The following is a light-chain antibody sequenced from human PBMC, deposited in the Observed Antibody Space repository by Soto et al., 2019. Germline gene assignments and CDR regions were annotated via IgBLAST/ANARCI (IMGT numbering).Light chain of an antibody. CDR3: QQYGTSPFIT. J-gene: IGKJ5*01. CDR1: QSVSSSY. Sequence: EIVLTQSPGTLSLSPGERGTLSCRASQSVSSSYLAWYQQKPGQAPRLLIYGASSRATGIPDRFSGSGSGTDFPLTISRLEPEDVAVYCCQQYGTSPFITFGQGTRLELK. V-gene: IGKV3-20*01. CDR2: GAS.